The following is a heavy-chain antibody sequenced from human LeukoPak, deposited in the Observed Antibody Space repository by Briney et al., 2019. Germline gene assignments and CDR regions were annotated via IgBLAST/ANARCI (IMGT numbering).Heavy chain of an antibody. V-gene: IGHV1-18*01. Sequence: ASVKVSCKASGYTFTSYGISWVRQAPGQGLEWMGWISAYNGNTNYAQKFQGRVTITADKSTSTAYMELSSLRSEDTAVYYCARREFGRDGYETLDYWGQGTLVTVSS. D-gene: IGHD5-24*01. CDR2: ISAYNGNT. CDR1: GYTFTSYG. CDR3: ARREFGRDGYETLDY. J-gene: IGHJ4*02.